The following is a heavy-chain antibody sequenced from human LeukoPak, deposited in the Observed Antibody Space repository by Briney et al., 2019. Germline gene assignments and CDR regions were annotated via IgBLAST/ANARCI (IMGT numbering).Heavy chain of an antibody. Sequence: SETLSLTCAVYGASFSGYYWSWIRQNPGKGLEWIGEINHSGSISYNPSLKSRITISVDTCKSQFSLELRSVNAANTAVYYCAKVYSSSSRDSFDVWGQGTMVTVSS. CDR3: AKVYSSSSRDSFDV. CDR2: INHSGSI. V-gene: IGHV4-34*01. CDR1: GASFSGYY. D-gene: IGHD6-6*01. J-gene: IGHJ3*01.